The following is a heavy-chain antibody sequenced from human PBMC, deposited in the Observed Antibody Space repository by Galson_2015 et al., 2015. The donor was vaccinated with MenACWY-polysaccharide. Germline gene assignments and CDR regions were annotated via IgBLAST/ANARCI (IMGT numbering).Heavy chain of an antibody. V-gene: IGHV2-70*04. J-gene: IGHJ4*02. CDR3: ARTMTSPLYFDS. D-gene: IGHD2-21*02. CDR2: IDWDDDK. Sequence: PALVKPTQTLTLTCTFSGFSLTTRGMRVSWIRQPPGKALEWLARIDWDDDKFYSTSLRTRLSISKDTSKNQVVLTMTNMDPVDTATYYCARTMTSPLYFDSWGQGTLVTVSS. CDR1: GFSLTTRGMR.